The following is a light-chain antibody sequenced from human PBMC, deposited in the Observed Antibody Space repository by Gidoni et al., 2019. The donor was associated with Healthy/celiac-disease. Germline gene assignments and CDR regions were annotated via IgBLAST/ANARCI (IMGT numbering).Light chain of an antibody. CDR1: QSVLFSSNNKNY. V-gene: IGKV4-1*01. CDR3: QQYYSTPLT. Sequence: DIVMTQSPDSLSVSLGERATINCKSSQSVLFSSNNKNYLAWYQQKPGHPPKLLIYGASTRESGVPDRFSGSGSGTDFTLTISSLQAEDVAVYYCQQYYSTPLTFGQGTKLEIK. CDR2: GAS. J-gene: IGKJ2*01.